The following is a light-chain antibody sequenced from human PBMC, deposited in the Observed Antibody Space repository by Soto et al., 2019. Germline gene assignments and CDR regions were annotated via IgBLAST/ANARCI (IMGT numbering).Light chain of an antibody. CDR2: VTS. CDR3: QQANTFPLT. J-gene: IGKJ4*01. V-gene: IGKV1-12*01. Sequence: DIQMTQSPSYVSASVGDTVTISCRASQGLNTWLAWYQQKPGKAPTLLISVTSTLQSGVPSRFSGSGSGTDFTLTISGLQPEDFASYYCQQANTFPLTFGGGTKVEIK. CDR1: QGLNTW.